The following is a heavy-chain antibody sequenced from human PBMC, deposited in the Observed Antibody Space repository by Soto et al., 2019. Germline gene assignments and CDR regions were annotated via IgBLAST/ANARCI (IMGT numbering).Heavy chain of an antibody. V-gene: IGHV3-21*01. D-gene: IGHD3-22*01. Sequence: GGALRLSCAASGFTFSTYSMNWVRQAPGKGLEWVSSISSSSSYIYYADSVKGRFTISRDNAKNSLYLQMNSLRAEDTAVYYCARYDSSGYYWPYYYYGMDVWGQGTTVTVSS. CDR1: GFTFSTYS. J-gene: IGHJ6*02. CDR3: ARYDSSGYYWPYYYYGMDV. CDR2: ISSSSSYI.